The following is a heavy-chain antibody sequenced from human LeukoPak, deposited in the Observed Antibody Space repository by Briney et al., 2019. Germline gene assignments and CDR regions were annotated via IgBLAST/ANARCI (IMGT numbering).Heavy chain of an antibody. V-gene: IGHV1-18*01. CDR3: ARDQTPPMSPPDY. CDR2: ISAYNGNT. CDR1: GYTFTSYG. Sequence: ASVKVSCKASGYTFTSYGISWVRQAPGQGLEWMGWISAYNGNTNYAQKLQGRVTMTTDTSTSTAYKELRSLRSDDTAVYYCARDQTPPMSPPDYWGQGTLVTVSS. J-gene: IGHJ4*02.